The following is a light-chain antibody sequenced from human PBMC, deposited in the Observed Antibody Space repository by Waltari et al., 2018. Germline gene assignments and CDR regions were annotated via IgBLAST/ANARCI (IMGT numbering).Light chain of an antibody. Sequence: DTRLTQSTSTLSASVGDRVTMTCRARQSINMWLAWYQQKPGRAPTLLIYKASILQSGVPSRFSGSGSGTEFTLTIAGLRPDDIGTYYCQQYDRYPETFGQGT. CDR2: KAS. CDR3: QQYDRYPET. V-gene: IGKV1-5*03. CDR1: QSINMW. J-gene: IGKJ2*01.